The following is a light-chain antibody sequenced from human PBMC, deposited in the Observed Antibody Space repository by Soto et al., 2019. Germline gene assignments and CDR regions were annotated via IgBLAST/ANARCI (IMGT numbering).Light chain of an antibody. CDR2: EVS. V-gene: IGLV2-14*01. J-gene: IGLJ1*01. CDR3: SSYTSSSTKV. CDR1: SSDVGGYNY. Sequence: QSALTQPASVSGSPGQSITISCTGTSSDVGGYNYASWHQQHPGKAPKLMIYEVSNRPSGVSNRFSGSKSGNTASLTISGLQAEDEADYCSSYTSSSTKVFGTGTKVTVL.